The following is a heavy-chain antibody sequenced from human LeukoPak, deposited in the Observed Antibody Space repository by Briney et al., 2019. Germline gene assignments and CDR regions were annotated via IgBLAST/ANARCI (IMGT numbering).Heavy chain of an antibody. CDR1: GFTFSNYA. D-gene: IGHD3-16*02. CDR2: ISSSGGST. V-gene: IGHV3-23*01. Sequence: PGGSLRLSCAASGFTFSNYAMSWVRQAPGEGLKWVSSISSSGGSTYYADSVKGRFTISRDNSENTLFLQMNSLRAEDTAVYYCAKRERGLSYQDAFDTWGQGTLVTVSS. J-gene: IGHJ3*02. CDR3: AKRERGLSYQDAFDT.